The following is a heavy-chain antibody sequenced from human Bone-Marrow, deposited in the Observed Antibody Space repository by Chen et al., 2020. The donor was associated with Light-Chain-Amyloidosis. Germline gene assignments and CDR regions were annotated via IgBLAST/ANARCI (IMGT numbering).Heavy chain of an antibody. CDR2: INEDWGTT. D-gene: IGHD2-15*01. CDR1: GFTLTTYW. Sequence: EVQVVESGGGLVQPGGSLRLSCAASGFTLTTYWMHWVRQAPGKGLVWVSRINEDWGTTNYAESVRGRFTISRDTAKNILYLQMNSLRAEDTALYYCAKDFGGRDDYWGQGTLVTVSS. J-gene: IGHJ4*02. CDR3: AKDFGGRDDY. V-gene: IGHV3-74*01.